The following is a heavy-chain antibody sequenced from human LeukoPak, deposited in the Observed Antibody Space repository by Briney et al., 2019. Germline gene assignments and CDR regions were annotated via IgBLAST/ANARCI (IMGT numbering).Heavy chain of an antibody. CDR2: INHSGST. V-gene: IGHV4-34*01. Sequence: SETLSLTCAVYGGSFSGYYWSWIRQPPGKGLEWIGEINHSGSTNYNPSLKSRVTISVDTSKNQFSLKLSSVTAADTAVYYCARGLPPTPHVIVGATLDYWGQGTLVTVSS. D-gene: IGHD1-26*01. CDR3: ARGLPPTPHVIVGATLDY. CDR1: GGSFSGYY. J-gene: IGHJ4*02.